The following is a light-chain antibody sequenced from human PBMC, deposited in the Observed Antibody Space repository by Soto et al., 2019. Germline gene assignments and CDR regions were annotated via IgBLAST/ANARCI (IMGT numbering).Light chain of an antibody. V-gene: IGLV1-44*01. CDR2: SNT. CDR1: SSNIGSNP. Sequence: QPVLTQPPSASGTPGQRVTISCSGSSSNIGSNPVNWYQQLPGTAPKLLISSNTQRPSGVPDRFSGSKSGTSASLAISGLQSEDEADYYCAAWDDSLSASYVFGTGTKVTVL. CDR3: AAWDDSLSASYV. J-gene: IGLJ1*01.